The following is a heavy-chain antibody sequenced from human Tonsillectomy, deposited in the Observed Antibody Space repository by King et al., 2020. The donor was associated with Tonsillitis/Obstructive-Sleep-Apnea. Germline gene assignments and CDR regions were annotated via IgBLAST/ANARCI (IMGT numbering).Heavy chain of an antibody. CDR1: GYTFTGYY. D-gene: IGHD2-2*01. CDR2: ISPNSGGT. Sequence: QLVQSGAEVKKPGASVKVSCKASGYTFTGYYMHWVRQAPGQGLEWMGWISPNSGGTNSAQKFQGRVTMTGDTSIGTAYMELSRLRSDDTAVYYCTRDNCDSTSCEFDSWGQGTLVTVSS. CDR3: TRDNCDSTSCEFDS. V-gene: IGHV1-2*02. J-gene: IGHJ4*02.